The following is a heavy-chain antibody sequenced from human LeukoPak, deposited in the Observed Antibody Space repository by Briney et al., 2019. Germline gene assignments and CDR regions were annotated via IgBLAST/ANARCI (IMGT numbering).Heavy chain of an antibody. D-gene: IGHD3-10*01. Sequence: ASVKVSCKASGYTFTGYYMHWVRQAPGQGLEWMGWINPNSGGTNYAQKFQGRVTMTRDTSISTAYMELSRLRSDDTAVYYCARGTRVPYGSGSYYQSGFDYWGQGNLVTVSS. J-gene: IGHJ4*02. V-gene: IGHV1-2*02. CDR3: ARGTRVPYGSGSYYQSGFDY. CDR1: GYTFTGYY. CDR2: INPNSGGT.